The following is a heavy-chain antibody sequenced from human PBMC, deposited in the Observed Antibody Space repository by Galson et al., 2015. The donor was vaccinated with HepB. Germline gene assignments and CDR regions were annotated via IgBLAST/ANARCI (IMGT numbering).Heavy chain of an antibody. CDR2: ISASGGST. D-gene: IGHD6-19*01. CDR3: AKDQRIRSSGYGMDV. J-gene: IGHJ6*02. CDR1: GFTFSSYA. Sequence: SLRLSCAASGFTFSSYAMNWVRQAPGKGLEWVSVISASGGSTYYADSVKGRFTISRDNSKNTLYLQMNSLRAEDTAVYYCAKDQRIRSSGYGMDVWGQGTTVTVSS. V-gene: IGHV3-23*01.